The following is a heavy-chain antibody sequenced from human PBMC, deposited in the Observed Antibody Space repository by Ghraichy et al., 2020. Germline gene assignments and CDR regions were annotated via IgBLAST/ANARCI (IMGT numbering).Heavy chain of an antibody. Sequence: GSLRLSCAASGFTFSSYAMHWVRQAPGKGLEWVAVISYDGSNKYYADSVKGRFTISRDNSKNTLYLQMNSLRAEDTAVYYCARDRRYQRWLQFPYYYYGMDVWGQGTTVTVSS. CDR3: ARDRRYQRWLQFPYYYYGMDV. CDR2: ISYDGSNK. J-gene: IGHJ6*02. V-gene: IGHV3-30*04. D-gene: IGHD5-24*01. CDR1: GFTFSSYA.